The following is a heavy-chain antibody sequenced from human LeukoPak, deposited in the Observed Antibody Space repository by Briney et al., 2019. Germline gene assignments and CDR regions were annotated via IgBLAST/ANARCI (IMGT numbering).Heavy chain of an antibody. D-gene: IGHD3-3*01. CDR3: AKDAPPGLRFPFDY. CDR1: GFTFSTYA. Sequence: GGTLRLSCAASGFTFSTYAMSWVRQAPGKGLEWVSAISDSGGSTYYADSVKGRFTISRDNSKNTLYLQMNSLRAEDTAVYYCAKDAPPGLRFPFDYWGQGTLVTVSS. V-gene: IGHV3-23*01. J-gene: IGHJ4*02. CDR2: ISDSGGST.